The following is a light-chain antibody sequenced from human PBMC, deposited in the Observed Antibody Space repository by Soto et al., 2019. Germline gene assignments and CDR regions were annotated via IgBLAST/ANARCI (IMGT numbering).Light chain of an antibody. CDR3: SSYTSYYTVV. V-gene: IGLV2-14*01. Sequence: QSALTQPASVSGSPGQSITISCTGTSSDVGSYDYVSWYQQHPGKAPQLMIYEVSNRPSGVSNRFSGSKSANTASLTISGLQAEDEADYYCSSYTSYYTVVFGGGTKLTVL. J-gene: IGLJ2*01. CDR1: SSDVGSYDY. CDR2: EVS.